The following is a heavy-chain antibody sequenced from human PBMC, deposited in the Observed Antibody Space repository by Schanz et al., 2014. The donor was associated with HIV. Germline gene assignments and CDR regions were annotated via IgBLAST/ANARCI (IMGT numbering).Heavy chain of an antibody. D-gene: IGHD3-3*01. CDR3: ARLLVTPFSYNYGLDV. V-gene: IGHV3-23*04. CDR2: ISDRDGAST. Sequence: EVQLVESGGGLVKPGGSLRLSCAASGFTFTSYTMTWVRQSPGRGLEWVSSISDRDGASTYYADSVKGRFTISRDNSKNTLYLQMDSLRREDTAVYYCARLLVTPFSYNYGLDVWGQGMLVTVSS. J-gene: IGHJ4*02. CDR1: GFTFTSYT.